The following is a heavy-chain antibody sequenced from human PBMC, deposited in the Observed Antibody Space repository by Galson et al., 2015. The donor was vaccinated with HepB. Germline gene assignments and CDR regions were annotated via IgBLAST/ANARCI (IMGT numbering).Heavy chain of an antibody. D-gene: IGHD6-19*01. J-gene: IGHJ4*02. CDR3: ARVGQWLVTDY. Sequence: QSGAEVKKPGESLRTSCKASGYSLSSYGISWVRQAPGQGPEWMGWISAYSGNTNYAQKLQGRVTMTTDTSTSTAYMELRSLRSDDTAVYYCARVGQWLVTDYWGQGTLVTVSS. V-gene: IGHV1-18*01. CDR1: GYSLSSYG. CDR2: ISAYSGNT.